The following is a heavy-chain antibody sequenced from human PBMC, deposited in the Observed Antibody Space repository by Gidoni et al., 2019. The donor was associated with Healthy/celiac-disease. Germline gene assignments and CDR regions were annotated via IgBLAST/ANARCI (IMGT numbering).Heavy chain of an antibody. CDR3: ARIPGLLAVAGTRVWFDP. CDR2: IFSNDEK. J-gene: IGHJ5*02. CDR1: GFSRSTARMG. V-gene: IGHV2-26*01. Sequence: QVTLKESGPVLVKPTETLTLTCTVSGFSRSTARMGVSWIRQPPGKALEWLAHIFSNDEKSYSTSLKSRLTISKDTSKSQVVLTMTNMDPVDTATYYCARIPGLLAVAGTRVWFDPWGQGTLVTVSS. D-gene: IGHD6-19*01.